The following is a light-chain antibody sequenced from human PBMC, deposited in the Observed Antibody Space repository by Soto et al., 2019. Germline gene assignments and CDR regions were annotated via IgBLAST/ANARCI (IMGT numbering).Light chain of an antibody. CDR1: QSLRHSIGYIG. CDR2: FGS. V-gene: IGKV2-28*01. Sequence: EIVMTQSPLSLPVTPGEPAAISCRSSQSLRHSIGYIGLDWYLQKPGQSPQLLIYFGSNRASGGPDKFSGSESDTDFTLKISSVESEDVGVYYCMQALQTPLTFGGGTRVEIK. J-gene: IGKJ4*01. CDR3: MQALQTPLT.